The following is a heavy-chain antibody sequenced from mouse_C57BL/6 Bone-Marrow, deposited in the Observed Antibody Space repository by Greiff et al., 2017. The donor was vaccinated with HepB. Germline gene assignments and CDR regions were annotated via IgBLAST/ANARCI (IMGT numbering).Heavy chain of an antibody. D-gene: IGHD2-2*01. Sequence: VQLQQPGAELVRPGSSVKLSCKASGYTFTSYWMDWVKQRPGQGLEWIGNIYPSDSETHYNQKFKDKATLTVDKSSSTAYMQLSRLTSEDSAVYYCASIGYYYAMDYWGQGTSVTVSS. CDR1: GYTFTSYW. CDR3: ASIGYYYAMDY. CDR2: IYPSDSET. V-gene: IGHV1-61*01. J-gene: IGHJ4*01.